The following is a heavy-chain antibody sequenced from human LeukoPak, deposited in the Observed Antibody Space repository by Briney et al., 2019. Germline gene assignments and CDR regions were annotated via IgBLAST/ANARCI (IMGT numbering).Heavy chain of an antibody. V-gene: IGHV3-64*01. CDR1: GFTFSSYA. CDR2: ISSNGGST. J-gene: IGHJ3*02. Sequence: GGSLRLSCAASGFTFSSYAMHWVRQAPGKGLEYVSAISSNGGSTYYANSVKGRFTISRDNSKNTLYLQMGSLRAEDMAVYYCARDVGIAAAGTGMGAFDIWGQGTMVTVSS. CDR3: ARDVGIAAAGTGMGAFDI. D-gene: IGHD6-13*01.